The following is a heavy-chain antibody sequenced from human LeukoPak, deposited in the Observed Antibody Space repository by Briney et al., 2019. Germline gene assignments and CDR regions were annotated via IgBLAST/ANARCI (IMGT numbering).Heavy chain of an antibody. J-gene: IGHJ4*02. CDR3: GRQGYTANHYFLDF. D-gene: IGHD1-14*01. V-gene: IGHV4-4*07. CDR2: IYTTGAT. CDR1: IRSPNSCY. Sequence: SETLSLTCSVWIRSPNSCYGRGAPQPPGKGLEWIGRIYTTGATQYNPSLKSRVTMSIEPSTNQFSLNLRSMTAAGPGGYYCGRQGYTANHYFLDFWSQGTLVAVS.